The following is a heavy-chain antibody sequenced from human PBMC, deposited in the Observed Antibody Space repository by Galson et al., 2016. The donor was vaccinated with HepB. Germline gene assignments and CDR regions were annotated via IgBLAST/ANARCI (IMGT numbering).Heavy chain of an antibody. D-gene: IGHD2-2*01. CDR2: ISSSGHKT. V-gene: IGHV3-23*01. CDR1: GFTFGSYP. Sequence: SLRLSCAASGFTFGSYPMSWVRQAPGEGREWASAISSSGHKTYYPDPVKGGFTISRDNSKTTVYLQMNSLRAEDTAVYYCAKAGTYCSITSCYPNWFESLGQGTLVTVSS. CDR3: AKAGTYCSITSCYPNWFES. J-gene: IGHJ5*01.